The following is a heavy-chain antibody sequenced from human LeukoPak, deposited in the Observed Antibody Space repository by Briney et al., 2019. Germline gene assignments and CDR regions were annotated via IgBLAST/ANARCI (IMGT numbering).Heavy chain of an antibody. CDR1: EFIFSGYG. J-gene: IGHJ4*02. V-gene: IGHV3-33*01. CDR2: IWFDGRKT. D-gene: IGHD2-15*01. Sequence: GGSLRLSCVGSEFIFSGYGMHWVRQAPGKGLEWVAVIWFDGRKTFYADSVKGRFTISRDNSKNTLYLQMNSLRAEDTAVYYCAREANRAKDFDYWGRGTLVTVSS. CDR3: AREANRAKDFDY.